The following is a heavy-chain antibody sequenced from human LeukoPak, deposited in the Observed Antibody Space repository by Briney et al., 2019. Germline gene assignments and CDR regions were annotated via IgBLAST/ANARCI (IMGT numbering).Heavy chain of an antibody. CDR2: ISESGGTT. V-gene: IGHV3-23*01. Sequence: EPGGSLRLSCAASGFTFSSYAMNWVRQAPGKGLEWVSSISESGGTTDYADSVKGRFTISRDNSKNTLFLQMNSLRGEDTAMYYCARVQGGGYRTADYWGQGTLVTVSS. J-gene: IGHJ4*02. D-gene: IGHD6-19*01. CDR3: ARVQGGGYRTADY. CDR1: GFTFSSYA.